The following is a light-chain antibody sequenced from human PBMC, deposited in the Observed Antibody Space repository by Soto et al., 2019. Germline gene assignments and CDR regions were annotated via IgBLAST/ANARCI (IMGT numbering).Light chain of an antibody. CDR1: QTIDSW. CDR3: QQYHIYSGT. CDR2: KAS. J-gene: IGKJ1*01. V-gene: IGKV1-5*03. Sequence: EIQMTQSPSTLSAYVVDRVTITCRASQTIDSWLAWYQQRQGKPHNLLIYKASTLASGVTSRFSGSGSGTEFTLTINSMQPDDFATYYCQQYHIYSGTFGKGTKVDI.